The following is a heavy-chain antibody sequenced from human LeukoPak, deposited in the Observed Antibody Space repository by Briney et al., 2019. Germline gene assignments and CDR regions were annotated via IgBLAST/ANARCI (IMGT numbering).Heavy chain of an antibody. J-gene: IGHJ4*02. CDR1: HYTFTSYG. D-gene: IGHD2-15*01. Sequence: ASVKVSCKASHYTFTSYGISWVRQAPGQGLEWMGWISAYNGNTDFAQKLQGRVTMTTDPSTSTAYMELRSLGSDDTAVYYCARDLGYCGGGSCYPMYYFDYWGQGTLVTVSS. V-gene: IGHV1-18*01. CDR2: ISAYNGNT. CDR3: ARDLGYCGGGSCYPMYYFDY.